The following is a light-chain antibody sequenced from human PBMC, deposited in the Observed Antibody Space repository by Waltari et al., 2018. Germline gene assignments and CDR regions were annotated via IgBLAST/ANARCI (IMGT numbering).Light chain of an antibody. CDR1: NNNVGYQG. CDR3: SAWDSSLSAWV. V-gene: IGLV10-54*04. J-gene: IGLJ3*02. Sequence: QAGLTQPPSVSRDLRQTATLTCTGNNNNVGYQGAAWLQQHQGHPPKLLSYRSNNRPSGISEKFAASRSGNTASLTITGIQPEDEADYYCSAWDSSLSAWVFGGGTKLTVL. CDR2: RSN.